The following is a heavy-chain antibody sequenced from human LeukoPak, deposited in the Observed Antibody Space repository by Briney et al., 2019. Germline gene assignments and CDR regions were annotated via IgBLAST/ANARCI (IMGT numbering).Heavy chain of an antibody. V-gene: IGHV1-46*01. Sequence: ASVKVSCKASGYTFTSYYMHWVRQAPGQGLEWMGIINPSGGSTSYAQKFQGRVTMTRDTSTSTVYMELSSLRSEDTAVYYCARDLNSAYYYDSSGYYERDYWGQGTLVTVSS. D-gene: IGHD3-22*01. J-gene: IGHJ4*02. CDR3: ARDLNSAYYYDSSGYYERDY. CDR2: INPSGGST. CDR1: GYTFTSYY.